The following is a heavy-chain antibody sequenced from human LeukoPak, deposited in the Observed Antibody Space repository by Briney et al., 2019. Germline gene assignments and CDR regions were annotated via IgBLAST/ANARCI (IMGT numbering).Heavy chain of an antibody. CDR1: GYTFTIYY. D-gene: IGHD2-2*02. CDR3: ARNPPYCTSTSCYNDY. CDR2: VNPNSGAT. V-gene: IGHV1-2*02. J-gene: IGHJ4*02. Sequence: GASVNVSCKASGYTFTIYYMHWVRQAPGQGLEWMGWVNPNSGATSYAQRFQGRVTMTRDTSISTAYMELSGLTSDDTAVYYCARNPPYCTSTSCYNDYWGQGTLVTVSS.